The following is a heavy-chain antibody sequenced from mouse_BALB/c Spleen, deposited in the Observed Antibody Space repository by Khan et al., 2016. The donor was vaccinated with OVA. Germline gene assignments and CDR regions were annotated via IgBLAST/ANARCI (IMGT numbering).Heavy chain of an antibody. V-gene: IGHV2-6-4*01. J-gene: IGHJ4*01. CDR1: GFSLSRYS. Sequence: QVQLKESGPGLVAPSQSLSITCTVSGFSLSRYSVHWARQPPGKGLEWLGMTWGGGSTDYNSALKSRLSISKDNSKSHVFLQINSLQTDDTAMYXCARSDYDYDGYYAMDDWGQGTPVTVSS. CDR3: ARSDYDYDGYYAMDD. CDR2: TWGGGST. D-gene: IGHD2-4*01.